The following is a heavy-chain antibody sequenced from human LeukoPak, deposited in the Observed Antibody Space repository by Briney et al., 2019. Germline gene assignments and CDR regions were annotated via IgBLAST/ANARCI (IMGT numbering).Heavy chain of an antibody. CDR3: ARTSRVWFGELSYYFDY. D-gene: IGHD3-10*01. Sequence: IPSETLSLTCTVSGGSISSGGYYWSWIRQHPGKGLEWIGYIYYSGSTYYNPSLKSRVTISVDTSKNQFSLKLSSVTAADTAVYYCARTSRVWFGELSYYFDYWGQGTLVTVSS. V-gene: IGHV4-31*03. CDR1: GGSISSGGYY. CDR2: IYYSGST. J-gene: IGHJ4*02.